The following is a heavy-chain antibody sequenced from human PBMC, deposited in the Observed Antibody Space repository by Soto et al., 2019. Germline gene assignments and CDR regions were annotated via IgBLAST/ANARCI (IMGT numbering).Heavy chain of an antibody. CDR1: GYSFTSYW. Sequence: PGESLKISCKGSGYSFTSYWISWVRQMPGKGLEWMGRIDPSDSYTNYSPSFQGHVTISADKSISTAYLQWSSLKASDTAMYYCARYYHYYDSRGYPYGMDVGGQGTTVTVSS. CDR3: ARYYHYYDSRGYPYGMDV. CDR2: IDPSDSYT. V-gene: IGHV5-10-1*01. J-gene: IGHJ6*02. D-gene: IGHD3-22*01.